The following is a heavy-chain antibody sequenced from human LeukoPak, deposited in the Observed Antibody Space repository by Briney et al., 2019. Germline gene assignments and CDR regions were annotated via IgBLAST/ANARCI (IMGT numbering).Heavy chain of an antibody. J-gene: IGHJ4*02. D-gene: IGHD1-26*01. CDR3: TRDDIVGARDFDY. V-gene: IGHV1-2*02. Sequence: GASVKVSCKASGYTFTDYYIHWVRQAPGQGLEWMGWINPNSGDTKSAQKLQGRLTMTRDTSIATAYMDLSRLTSDDTAVYCCTRDDIVGARDFDYWGQGTLVTVSS. CDR2: INPNSGDT. CDR1: GYTFTDYY.